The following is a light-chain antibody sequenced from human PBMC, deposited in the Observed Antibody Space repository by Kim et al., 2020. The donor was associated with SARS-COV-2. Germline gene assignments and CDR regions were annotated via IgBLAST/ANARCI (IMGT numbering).Light chain of an antibody. J-gene: IGLJ2*01. CDR2: YYR. CDR3: QVWDGSSDHSA. CDR1: NIVSKR. V-gene: IGLV3-21*04. Sequence: ATGKKARMTWGGTNIVSKRVRWYKQRPGLAPGVVIYYYRNRPSGIPERFSGSSSGNTATLTISGVEAGDEADYYCQVWDGSSDHSAFGGGTQLTVL.